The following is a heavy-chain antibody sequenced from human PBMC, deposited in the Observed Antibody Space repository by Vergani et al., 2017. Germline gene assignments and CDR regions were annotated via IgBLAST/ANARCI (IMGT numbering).Heavy chain of an antibody. Sequence: EVQLLESGGGLVQPGGSLRLSCAASGFTFSSYAMSWVRQAPGKGLEWVSAISGSGGSTYYADSVKGRFTISRDNSKNTLYLQMNSLRAEDTAVYYCAKERRITMIVVVINAFDIWGQGTMVTVSS. J-gene: IGHJ3*02. D-gene: IGHD3-22*01. CDR1: GFTFSSYA. CDR2: ISGSGGST. V-gene: IGHV3-23*01. CDR3: AKERRITMIVVVINAFDI.